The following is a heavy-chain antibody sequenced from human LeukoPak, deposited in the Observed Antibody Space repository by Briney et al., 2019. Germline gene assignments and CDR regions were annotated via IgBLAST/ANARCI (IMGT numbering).Heavy chain of an antibody. CDR3: ARGSSSSWYYSWRSDAFDI. V-gene: IGHV1-69*05. CDR2: IIPIFGTA. D-gene: IGHD6-13*01. J-gene: IGHJ3*02. Sequence: GASVKVSCKASGGTFSSYAISWVRQAPGQGLEWMGGIIPIFGTANYAQKFQGRVTITTDESTSTAYMELSSLRSEDTAVYYCARGSSSSWYYSWRSDAFDIWGQGTMVTVSS. CDR1: GGTFSSYA.